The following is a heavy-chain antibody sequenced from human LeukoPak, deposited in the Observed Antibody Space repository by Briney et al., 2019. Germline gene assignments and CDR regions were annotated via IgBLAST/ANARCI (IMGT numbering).Heavy chain of an antibody. V-gene: IGHV3-21*01. Sequence: GGSLRLSCAASRFTFSSYSMNWVRQAPGKGLEWVSSISSSSSYIYYADSVKGRFTISRDNSKNTLYLQMNSLRAEDTAVYYCASFSSSWYPAFDYWGQGTLVTVSS. D-gene: IGHD6-13*01. CDR2: ISSSSSYI. CDR3: ASFSSSWYPAFDY. CDR1: RFTFSSYS. J-gene: IGHJ4*02.